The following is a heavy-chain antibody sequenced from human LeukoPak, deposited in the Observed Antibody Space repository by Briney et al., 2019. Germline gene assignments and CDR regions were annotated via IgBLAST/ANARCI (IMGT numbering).Heavy chain of an antibody. Sequence: SETLSLTCTVSGGSISSSSYYWGWIRQPPGKGVEWIGSMYYSGSTYYNPSLKSRVTISVDTSKNQFSLKLSSVTAADTAVYYCARVFGSYSSGWFDYWGQGTLVTVSS. V-gene: IGHV4-39*07. CDR1: GGSISSSSYY. CDR3: ARVFGSYSSGWFDY. J-gene: IGHJ4*02. D-gene: IGHD6-19*01. CDR2: MYYSGST.